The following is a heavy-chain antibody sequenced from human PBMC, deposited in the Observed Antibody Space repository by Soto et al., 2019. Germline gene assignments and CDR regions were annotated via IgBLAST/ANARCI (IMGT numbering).Heavy chain of an antibody. CDR1: GFTFSSYG. CDR3: ARRGRYCSGGSCFNYYYLDV. D-gene: IGHD2-15*01. CDR2: IWYDGSNK. V-gene: IGHV3-33*01. J-gene: IGHJ6*03. Sequence: GGSLRLSCAASGFTFSSYGMHWVRQAPGKGLEWVAVIWYDGSNKYYADSVKGRFTISRDNSKNTLYLQMNSLRAEDTAVYYCARRGRYCSGGSCFNYYYLDVSAKGTTVTGSS.